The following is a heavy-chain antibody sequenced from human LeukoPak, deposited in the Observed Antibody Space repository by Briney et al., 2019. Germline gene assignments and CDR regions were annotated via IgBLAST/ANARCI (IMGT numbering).Heavy chain of an antibody. CDR3: AKPKGGFDY. V-gene: IGHV3-11*01. D-gene: IGHD3-16*01. CDR2: IGRDETAI. J-gene: IGHJ4*02. Sequence: PEGSLRLSCVASGFTFNDYYMGWIREGPGKGLECVSYIGRDETAIYYADSVKGRFTISRDNSKNTLYLQMNSLRAEDTAVYYCAKPKGGFDYWGQGTLVTVSS. CDR1: GFTFNDYY.